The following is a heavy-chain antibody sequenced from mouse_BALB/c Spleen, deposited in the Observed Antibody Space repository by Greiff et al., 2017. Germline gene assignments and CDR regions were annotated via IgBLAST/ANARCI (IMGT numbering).Heavy chain of an antibody. J-gene: IGHJ2*01. CDR1: GFTFSDYY. CDR2: ISDGGSYT. V-gene: IGHV5-4*02. D-gene: IGHD4-1*01. Sequence: EVHLVESGGGLVKPGGSLKLSCAASGFTFSDYYMYWVRKTPEKRLEWVATISDGGSYTYYPDSVKGRFTISRDNAKNNLYLQMSSLKSEDTAMYYCARDGGTGTYYFDYWGQGTTLTVSS. CDR3: ARDGGTGTYYFDY.